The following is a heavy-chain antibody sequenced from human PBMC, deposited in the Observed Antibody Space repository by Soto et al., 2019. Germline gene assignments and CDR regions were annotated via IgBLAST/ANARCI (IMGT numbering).Heavy chain of an antibody. Sequence: VGSLRLSCAASVFTFSNAWMSWVRHTPGKWLEWLGRIKSTTHGGTTDYAAPVKGRFTISRDDSKNTLYLQMNSLKTEDTAVYYCTTDNPRVVINADAFDMRGQGKMVTV. CDR3: TTDNPRVVINADAFDM. V-gene: IGHV3-15*01. CDR2: IKSTTHGGTT. D-gene: IGHD3-3*01. J-gene: IGHJ3*02. CDR1: VFTFSNAW.